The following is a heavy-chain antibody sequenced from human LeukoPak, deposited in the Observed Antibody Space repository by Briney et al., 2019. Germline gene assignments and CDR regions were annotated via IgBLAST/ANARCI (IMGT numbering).Heavy chain of an antibody. J-gene: IGHJ6*02. D-gene: IGHD6-19*01. CDR2: IKSKTDGGTT. V-gene: IGHV3-15*07. Sequence: GGSLRLSCAASGFTFSNAWMNWVRQAPGKGLEWVGRIKSKTDGGTTDYAAPVKGRFTISRDDSKNTLYLQMNSLKTEDTAVYYCTMEYSSGWFYYYYYGMDVWGQGTTVTVSS. CDR1: GFTFSNAW. CDR3: TMEYSSGWFYYYYYGMDV.